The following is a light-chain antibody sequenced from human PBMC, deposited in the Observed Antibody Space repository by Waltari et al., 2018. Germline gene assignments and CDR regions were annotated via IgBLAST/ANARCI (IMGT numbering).Light chain of an antibody. CDR2: KAS. CDR1: QSVGTW. Sequence: DIQMTQSVSTLSASVGDRVPITCRASQSVGTWLAWYQQKPGKAPKLLIYKASTLKSGVPSRFSGSGSGTGFTLTISSLQPDDFATYYCQQYNSYLVTFGGGTKVEIK. V-gene: IGKV1-5*03. CDR3: QQYNSYLVT. J-gene: IGKJ4*01.